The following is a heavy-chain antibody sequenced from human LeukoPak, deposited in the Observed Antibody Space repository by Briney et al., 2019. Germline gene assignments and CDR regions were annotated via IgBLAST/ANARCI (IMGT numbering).Heavy chain of an antibody. Sequence: GGSLRHSCAVSGFTFSSYAMSWVRQAPGKGLEWVSVISGSGGKTFYADSVKGRFTISRDNSKNTLYLQMNSLRDEDTAVYYCAKDWKDVAYCCGGSCYSDYWGLGTLVIVSS. J-gene: IGHJ4*02. CDR3: AKDWKDVAYCCGGSCYSDY. CDR1: GFTFSSYA. D-gene: IGHD2-15*01. V-gene: IGHV3-23*01. CDR2: ISGSGGKT.